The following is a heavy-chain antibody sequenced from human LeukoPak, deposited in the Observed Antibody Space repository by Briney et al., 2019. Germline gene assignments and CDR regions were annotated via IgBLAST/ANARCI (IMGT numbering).Heavy chain of an antibody. D-gene: IGHD4-17*01. Sequence: GASVKVSRKASGYTFSGYYMQWVRQAPGQGLEWMGWINPNSGGTKYAQKFQGRVTMTRDTSINTAYMELSRLRSDDTAVYYCARDRATVTPLDAFDIWGQGTMVTVSS. J-gene: IGHJ3*02. V-gene: IGHV1-2*02. CDR3: ARDRATVTPLDAFDI. CDR2: INPNSGGT. CDR1: GYTFSGYY.